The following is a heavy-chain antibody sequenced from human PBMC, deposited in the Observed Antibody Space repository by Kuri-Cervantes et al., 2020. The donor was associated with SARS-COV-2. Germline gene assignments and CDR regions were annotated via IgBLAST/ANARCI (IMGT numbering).Heavy chain of an antibody. CDR3: ARDDYYDSSGYQ. V-gene: IGHV1-69*04. CDR1: GGTFSNYI. D-gene: IGHD3-22*01. J-gene: IGHJ3*01. Sequence: SVKVSCKGSGGTFSNYIINWVRQAPGQGLEWMGRIMPTLGIANYAQNFQGRVTITADKSTSTAYMELRSLRSEDTAVYYCARDDYYDSSGYQWGQGTKVTVSS. CDR2: IMPTLGIA.